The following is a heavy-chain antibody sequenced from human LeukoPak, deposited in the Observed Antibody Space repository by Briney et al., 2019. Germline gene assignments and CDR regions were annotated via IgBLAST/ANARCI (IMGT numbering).Heavy chain of an antibody. V-gene: IGHV3-66*02. CDR3: ARAGSYQTFDY. J-gene: IGHJ4*02. CDR2: IYSGGST. Sequence: PGGSLRLSCAASGFTVSSNYMSWVRQAPGQGLEWVSVIYSGGSTYYADSVKGRFTISRDNSKNTLYLQMNSLRAEDTAVYYCARAGSYQTFDYWGQGTLVTVSS. CDR1: GFTVSSNY. D-gene: IGHD1-26*01.